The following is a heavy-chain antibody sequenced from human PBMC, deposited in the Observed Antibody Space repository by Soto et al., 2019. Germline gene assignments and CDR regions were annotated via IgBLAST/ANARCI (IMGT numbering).Heavy chain of an antibody. CDR2: IHPSGGGT. CDR1: GYTFNTYY. V-gene: IGHV1-46*02. D-gene: IGHD2-21*02. Sequence: QVQLVQSGAEVRKPGASVKVSCKPSGYTFNTYYLHWLRQAPGQALEWMGVIHPSGGGTTYAQKFLGRVTVTRETSTPTVFMELSSLRSDDTAVYYCARGGHIAVVTASFDNWGQGTLVTVSS. J-gene: IGHJ4*02. CDR3: ARGGHIAVVTASFDN.